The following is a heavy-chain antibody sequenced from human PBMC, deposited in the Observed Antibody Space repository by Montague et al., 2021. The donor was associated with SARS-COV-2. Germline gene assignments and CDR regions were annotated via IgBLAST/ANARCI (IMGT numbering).Heavy chain of an antibody. CDR3: ARATAGSYYYGMDV. CDR2: ISYDGSNK. V-gene: IGHV3-30*04. Sequence: SLRLSCAASGFTFSSYAMHWVRQAPGKGLEWVVVISYDGSNKYYADSVKGRFTISRDNSKNTLYLQMNSLRAEDTAVYYCARATAGSYYYGMDVWGQGTTVTVSS. CDR1: GFTFSSYA. J-gene: IGHJ6*02. D-gene: IGHD4-17*01.